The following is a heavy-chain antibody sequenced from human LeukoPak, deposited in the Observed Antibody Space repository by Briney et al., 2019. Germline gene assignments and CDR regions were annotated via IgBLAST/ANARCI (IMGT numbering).Heavy chain of an antibody. CDR3: ARDHWYYDFWSGYYNDAFDI. Sequence: PSETLSLTCTVSGGSISSGGSYWSWIRQHPGKGLEWIGYIYYSGSTYYNPSLKSRVTISVDTSKNQFSLKLSSVTAADTAVYYCARDHWYYDFWSGYYNDAFDIWGQGTMVTVSS. D-gene: IGHD3-3*01. J-gene: IGHJ3*02. CDR2: IYYSGST. V-gene: IGHV4-31*03. CDR1: GGSISSGGSY.